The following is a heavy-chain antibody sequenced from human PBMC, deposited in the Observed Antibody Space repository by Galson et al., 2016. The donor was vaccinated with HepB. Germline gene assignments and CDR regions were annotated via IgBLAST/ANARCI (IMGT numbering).Heavy chain of an antibody. Sequence: SVKVSCKASGYTFISYDVNWVRQATGQGLEWMGWMNPDTGNTGYAQKFQGRVTMTRNTSINTAYMELSSLTSDDTAVYYCAREGSGSVAGPRWFDPWGQGTLVTVSS. J-gene: IGHJ5*02. CDR2: MNPDTGNT. CDR1: GYTFISYD. V-gene: IGHV1-8*01. D-gene: IGHD6-19*01. CDR3: AREGSGSVAGPRWFDP.